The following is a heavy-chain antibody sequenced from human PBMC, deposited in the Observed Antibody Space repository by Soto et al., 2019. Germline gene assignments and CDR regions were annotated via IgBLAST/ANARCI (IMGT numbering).Heavy chain of an antibody. D-gene: IGHD3-10*01. CDR2: IYYSGST. J-gene: IGHJ6*02. CDR1: GGSISSGDYY. CDR3: ARDLSVRVPGPRHYYCYGMDV. Sequence: SETLSLTCTVSGGSISSGDYYWSWIRQPPGKGLEWIGYIYYSGSTYYNPSLKSRVTISVDTSKNQFSLKLSSVTAADTAVYYCARDLSVRVPGPRHYYCYGMDVWGQGTTVTVSS. V-gene: IGHV4-30-4*01.